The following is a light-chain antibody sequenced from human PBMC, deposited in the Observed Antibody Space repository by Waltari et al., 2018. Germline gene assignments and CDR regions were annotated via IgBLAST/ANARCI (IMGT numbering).Light chain of an antibody. J-gene: IGKJ1*01. Sequence: ELLLTQSPGTLSLSPGDRVTLPCRASQSIGTFLAWYQQKPGQPPRLLIYGASIRAAGIPDRVSGSGSGTDFSLTISRLEPEDFAVYYCQHYVRLPVTFGQGTKVQIK. CDR2: GAS. CDR1: QSIGTF. V-gene: IGKV3-20*01. CDR3: QHYVRLPVT.